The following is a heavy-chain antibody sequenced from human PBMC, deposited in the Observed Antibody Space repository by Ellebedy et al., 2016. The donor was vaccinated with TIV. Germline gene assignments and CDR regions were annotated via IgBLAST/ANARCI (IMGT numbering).Heavy chain of an antibody. V-gene: IGHV4-34*01. Sequence: GSLRLSCAVYGGSFSGYYWIWNRQPPGKGLEWIGEINHSGSTSDNPSLKSRVTISIDMSKNQFALKLSSVTAADTAVYYCSSGDCSGGSCYKNDNWGQGTLVTVSS. J-gene: IGHJ4*02. CDR1: GGSFSGYY. CDR3: SSGDCSGGSCYKNDN. CDR2: INHSGST. D-gene: IGHD2-15*01.